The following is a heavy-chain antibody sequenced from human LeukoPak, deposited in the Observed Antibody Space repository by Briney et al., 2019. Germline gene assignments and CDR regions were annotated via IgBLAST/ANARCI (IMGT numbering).Heavy chain of an antibody. D-gene: IGHD6-19*01. V-gene: IGHV4-4*07. J-gene: IGHJ4*02. CDR2: IYTSGST. CDR3: ARATSGQFHYFDY. Sequence: SETLSLTCSVSGGSISTYYWSWIRQPAGKGLEWIGRIYTSGSTNYNPSLKSRVTMSVDTSKNQFSLKLRSVTAADTAVYYCARATSGQFHYFDYWGQGALVTVSS. CDR1: GGSISTYY.